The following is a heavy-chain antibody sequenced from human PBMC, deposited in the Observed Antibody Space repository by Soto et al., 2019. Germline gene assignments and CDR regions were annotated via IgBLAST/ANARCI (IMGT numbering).Heavy chain of an antibody. CDR3: VKDPPFCSSTSCYNLFFDY. CDR2: ISGSGGST. CDR1: GFTFSSYA. V-gene: IGHV3-23*01. J-gene: IGHJ4*02. Sequence: GGSLRLSCAASGFTFSSYAMSWVRQAPGKGLEWVSAISGSGGSTYYADSVKGRFTISRDNSKNTLYLQMNSLRAEDTAVYYCVKDPPFCSSTSCYNLFFDYWGQGTLVTVSS. D-gene: IGHD2-2*02.